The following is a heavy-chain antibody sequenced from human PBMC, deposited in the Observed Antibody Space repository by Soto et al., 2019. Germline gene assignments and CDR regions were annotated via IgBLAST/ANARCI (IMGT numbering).Heavy chain of an antibody. CDR2: MNPNSGNT. CDR1: GYTFTSYD. V-gene: IGHV1-8*01. D-gene: IGHD3-22*01. CDR3: ATELLVYYYDSSGYT. Sequence: GASVKVSCKASGYTFTSYDINWVRQATGQGLEWMGWMNPNSGNTGYAQKFQGRVTMTRNTSISTAYMELSSLRSEDTAVYYCATELLVYYYDSSGYTRGQGTLVTVSS. J-gene: IGHJ4*02.